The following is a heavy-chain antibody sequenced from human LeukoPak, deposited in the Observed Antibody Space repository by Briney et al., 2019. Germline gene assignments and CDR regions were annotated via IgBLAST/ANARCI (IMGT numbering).Heavy chain of an antibody. J-gene: IGHJ4*02. CDR2: INPNSGGT. D-gene: IGHD6-13*01. V-gene: IGHV1-2*02. Sequence: ASVKVPCKASGYTFTDYYMHWVRQAPGQGLEWMGWINPNSGGTNYAQKFQGRVTMTRDTSISTAYMELSRLRSDDTAVYYCARASSSWYFDYWGQGTLVTVSS. CDR1: GYTFTDYY. CDR3: ARASSSWYFDY.